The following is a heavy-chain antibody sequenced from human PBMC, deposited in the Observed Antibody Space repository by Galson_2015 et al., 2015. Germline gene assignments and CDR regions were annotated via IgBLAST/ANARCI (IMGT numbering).Heavy chain of an antibody. Sequence: SLRLSCAASGFTFSICAMSWVRQAPGKGLEWVSDISGSTGSTNYAESVKGRFTISRDNSKNTMYLQMSSLRAEDTAVYYCARELYGWYFDVWGRGTLVTVSS. J-gene: IGHJ2*01. D-gene: IGHD3-10*01. CDR3: ARELYGWYFDV. CDR1: GFTFSICA. CDR2: ISGSTGST. V-gene: IGHV3-23*01.